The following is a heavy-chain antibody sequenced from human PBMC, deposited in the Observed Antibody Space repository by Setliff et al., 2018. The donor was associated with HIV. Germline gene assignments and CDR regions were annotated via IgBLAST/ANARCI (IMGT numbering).Heavy chain of an antibody. CDR3: ARGATITYYFDY. D-gene: IGHD5-12*01. V-gene: IGHV1-69*13. Sequence: SVKVSCKASGGSPSTHFISWVRQAPGHGLEWMGGLIPVFGTANYAQKFQGRVTITADESTSTAYMELSSLRSEDTAVYYCARGATITYYFDYWGQGTLVTVSS. J-gene: IGHJ4*02. CDR1: GGSPSTHF. CDR2: LIPVFGTA.